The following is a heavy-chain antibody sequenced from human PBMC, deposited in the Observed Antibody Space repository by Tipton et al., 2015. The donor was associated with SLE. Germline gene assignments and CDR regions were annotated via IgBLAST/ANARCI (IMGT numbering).Heavy chain of an antibody. V-gene: IGHV3-23*01. D-gene: IGHD6-19*01. CDR2: FSTSGDTS. Sequence: SLRLSCVASGFPFRFYAMSWVRQAPGKGLEWLSGFSTSGDTSYYADSVRGRFTTSRDSSKNTLYLEMNSLRAEDSAVYYCASRRSGPSAWSYYYGLDVWGQGTTVIVSS. CDR3: ASRRSGPSAWSYYYGLDV. CDR1: GFPFRFYA. J-gene: IGHJ6*02.